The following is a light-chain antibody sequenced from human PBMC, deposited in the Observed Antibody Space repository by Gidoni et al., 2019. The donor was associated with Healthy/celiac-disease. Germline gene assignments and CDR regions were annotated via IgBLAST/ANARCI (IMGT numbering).Light chain of an antibody. V-gene: IGKV1-39*01. J-gene: IGKJ4*01. CDR3: QQSYSTPLLT. CDR1: QSISSY. Sequence: PSSLSASVGDRVTITCRASQSISSYLNWYQQKPGKAPKLLIYAASSLQSGVPSRFSGSGSGTDFTLTISSLQPEDFATYYCQQSYSTPLLTFGGGTKVEIK. CDR2: AAS.